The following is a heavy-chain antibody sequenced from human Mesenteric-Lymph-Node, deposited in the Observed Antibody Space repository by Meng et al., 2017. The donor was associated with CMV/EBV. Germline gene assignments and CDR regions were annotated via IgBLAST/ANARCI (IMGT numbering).Heavy chain of an antibody. J-gene: IGHJ4*02. CDR1: GGSVSSGSSY. CDR2: ISYTGTT. V-gene: IGHV4-61*01. CDR3: ARSSIAAEGLDY. D-gene: IGHD6-13*01. Sequence: VSGGSVSSGSSYWSWIRQPPGKGLEWIAYISYTGTTTHNPSLKSRVTMSVDTSKNQFSLKLSSVTAADTAVYYCARSSIAAEGLDYWGQGALVTVSS.